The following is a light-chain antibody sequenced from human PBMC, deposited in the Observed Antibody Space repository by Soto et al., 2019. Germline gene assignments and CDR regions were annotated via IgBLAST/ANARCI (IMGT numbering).Light chain of an antibody. CDR3: QQYHYWPPFT. V-gene: IGKV3-15*01. CDR2: GAS. Sequence: VMTQSPATLSVSPGERATLSCRARQSVGIRLAWYQQRPGQAPRLLIYGASVRATGIPARFSGSGSGTDLTLTVDCLQSEVSSVYFCQQYHYWPPFTLGGGTRVEIK. J-gene: IGKJ4*01. CDR1: QSVGIR.